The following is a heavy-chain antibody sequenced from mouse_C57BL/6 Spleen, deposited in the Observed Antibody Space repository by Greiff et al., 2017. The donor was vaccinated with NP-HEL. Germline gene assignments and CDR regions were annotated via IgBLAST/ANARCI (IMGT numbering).Heavy chain of an antibody. CDR1: GFTFSSYA. CDR3: TRAPYWYFDV. CDR2: ISSGGDYI. V-gene: IGHV5-9-1*02. Sequence: EVKLMESGEGLVKPGGSLKLSCAASGFTFSSYAMSWVRQTPEKRLEWVAYISSGGDYIYYADTVKGRFTISRDNARNTLYLQMSSLKSEDTAMYYCTRAPYWYFDVWGTGTTVTVSS. J-gene: IGHJ1*03.